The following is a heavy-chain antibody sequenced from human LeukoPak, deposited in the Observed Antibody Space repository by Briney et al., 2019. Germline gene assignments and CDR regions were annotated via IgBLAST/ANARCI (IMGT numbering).Heavy chain of an antibody. CDR2: IYYSGTT. V-gene: IGHV4-39*07. CDR3: ARRYSSGWYAGWFDP. CDR1: GGSISSSSYY. D-gene: IGHD6-19*01. Sequence: SETLSLTCNVSGGSISSSSYYWGWIRQPPGKGLELIGNIYYSGTTYYNPSLKGRVTISVDTSKNQFSLKLSSVTAADTAVYYCARRYSSGWYAGWFDPWGQGTLVTVSS. J-gene: IGHJ5*02.